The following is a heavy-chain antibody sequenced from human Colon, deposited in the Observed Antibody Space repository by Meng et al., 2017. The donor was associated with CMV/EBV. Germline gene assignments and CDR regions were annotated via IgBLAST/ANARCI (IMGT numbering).Heavy chain of an antibody. CDR3: ARGAGYCSGDGRLKYHLDS. Sequence: SETLSLTCTVSGDSFTRYYWSWIRQSPRNGLEWIGYIFYSGSSYYSPSFKSRVMMSVDMSKTQFSLRLTSVTAADTAVYYCARGAGYCSGDGRLKYHLDSWGQGMLVTVSS. D-gene: IGHD2-15*01. J-gene: IGHJ4*02. V-gene: IGHV4-59*01. CDR2: IFYSGSS. CDR1: GDSFTRYY.